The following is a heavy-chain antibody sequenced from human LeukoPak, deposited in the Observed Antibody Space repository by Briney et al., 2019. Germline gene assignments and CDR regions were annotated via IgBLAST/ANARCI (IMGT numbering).Heavy chain of an antibody. CDR1: GFTFSSYG. CDR3: AKDERLLWFGELPLLAFDI. CDR2: IRYDGSNK. J-gene: IGHJ3*02. D-gene: IGHD3-10*01. V-gene: IGHV3-30*02. Sequence: GGSLRLSCAASGFTFSSYGMHWVRQAPGKGLEWVAFIRYDGSNKYYADSVKGRFTISRDNSKNTLYLQMNSLRAEDTAVYYCAKDERLLWFGELPLLAFDIWGQGTMVTVSS.